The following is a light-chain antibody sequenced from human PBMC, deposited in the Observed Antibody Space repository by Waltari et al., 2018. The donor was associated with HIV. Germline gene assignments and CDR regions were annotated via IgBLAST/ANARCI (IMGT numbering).Light chain of an antibody. CDR1: SSNIGKKD. V-gene: IGLV1-51*01. Sequence: QSVLTQPPSASAAPGQTVTIACSGSSSNIGKKDGSRYQQLPGTAPKLLIYDNHKRPSGIPDRFSGSKSGTSATLGITGLHTGDEADYYCGAWDSSLSAVVFGGGTKLIVL. J-gene: IGLJ2*01. CDR3: GAWDSSLSAVV. CDR2: DNH.